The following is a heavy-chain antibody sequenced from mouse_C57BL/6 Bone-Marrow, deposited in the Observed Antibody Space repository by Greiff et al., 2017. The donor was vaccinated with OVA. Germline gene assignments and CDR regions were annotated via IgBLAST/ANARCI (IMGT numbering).Heavy chain of an antibody. J-gene: IGHJ2*01. V-gene: IGHV1-76*01. Sequence: QVQLKQSGAEVVRPGASVKLSCKASGYTFTDHYINWVKQRPGQGLEWIARIYPGSGNTYYNEKFKGKATLTAEKSSNTAYMQLSSLTSEDSAVCFCARDGGYFFEYWGQGTTLTVSS. CDR1: GYTFTDHY. CDR2: IYPGSGNT. D-gene: IGHD1-1*02. CDR3: ARDGGYFFEY.